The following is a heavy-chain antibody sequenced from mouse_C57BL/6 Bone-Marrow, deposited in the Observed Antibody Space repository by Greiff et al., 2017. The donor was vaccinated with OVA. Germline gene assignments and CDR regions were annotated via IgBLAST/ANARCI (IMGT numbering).Heavy chain of an antibody. CDR2: IDPSDSYT. V-gene: IGHV1-69*01. Sequence: QVQLQQPGAELVMPGASVKLSCKASGYTFTSYWMHWVQQRPGQGLEWIGEIDPSDSYTNYNQKFKGKSTLTVDKSSSTAYMQLSSLTSEDSAVYYCARTYITTKWYCDVWGTGTTVTVSS. J-gene: IGHJ1*03. CDR3: ARTYITTKWYCDV. CDR1: GYTFTSYW. D-gene: IGHD1-1*01.